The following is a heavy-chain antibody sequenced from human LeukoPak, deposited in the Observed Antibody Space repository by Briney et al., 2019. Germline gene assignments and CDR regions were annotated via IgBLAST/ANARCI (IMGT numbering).Heavy chain of an antibody. CDR3: ATDATTVVTPIPHAFDI. D-gene: IGHD4-23*01. J-gene: IGHJ3*02. CDR2: ISAYNGNT. Sequence: ASVKVSCKASGYTFTSYGISWVRQAPGQGLEWMGWISAYNGNTNYAQKFQGRVTITADESTSTAYMELSSLRSEDTAVYYCATDATTVVTPIPHAFDIWGQGTMVTVSS. V-gene: IGHV1-18*01. CDR1: GYTFTSYG.